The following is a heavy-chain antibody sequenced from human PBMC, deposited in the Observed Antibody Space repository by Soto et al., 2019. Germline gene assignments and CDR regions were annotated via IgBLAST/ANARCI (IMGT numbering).Heavy chain of an antibody. J-gene: IGHJ4*02. Sequence: GGSLRLSCAASGFTFSTSWMSWVRQAPGKGLEWVANIRHDGSEEYYADSVKGRFTISRDNTENSLYLQMNSLRAEDTAVYFCARDRVVVVEYYFDYWGQGTLVIVSS. CDR2: IRHDGSEE. CDR1: GFTFSTSW. CDR3: ARDRVVVVEYYFDY. D-gene: IGHD2-15*01. V-gene: IGHV3-7*01.